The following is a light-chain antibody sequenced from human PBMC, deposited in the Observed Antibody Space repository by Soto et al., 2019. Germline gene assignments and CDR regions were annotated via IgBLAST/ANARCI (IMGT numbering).Light chain of an antibody. CDR1: QSVSSN. CDR3: QQYSIWPPWT. J-gene: IGKJ1*01. CDR2: DAS. Sequence: IVVTKSPATLSVSPGERATLSCRASQSVSSNLAWYQQKPGQPPRLLIYDASTRATGVPARFSGSGSGTEFTLTIGSLQSEDFAVYYCQQYSIWPPWTFGQGTKVDIK. V-gene: IGKV3-15*01.